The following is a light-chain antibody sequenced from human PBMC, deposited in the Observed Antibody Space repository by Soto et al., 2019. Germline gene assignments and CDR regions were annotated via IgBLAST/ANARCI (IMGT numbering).Light chain of an antibody. V-gene: IGKV3-20*01. CDR3: QQSSSPPRP. CDR1: QSVSSNF. CDR2: SAS. J-gene: IGKJ1*01. Sequence: EIVLTQSRGTLSLSKGERATLSCRASQSVSSNFLAWYQQKPGQAPRLLIYSASNRATGIPDRFSGSGSGTDFTLTISRLEPEDFAVYYCQQSSSPPRPSGQVAMVDIK.